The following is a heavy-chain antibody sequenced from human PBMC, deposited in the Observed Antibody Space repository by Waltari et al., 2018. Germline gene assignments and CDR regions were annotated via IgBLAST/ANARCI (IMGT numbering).Heavy chain of an antibody. V-gene: IGHV3-30*02. D-gene: IGHD6-6*01. J-gene: IGHJ4*02. CDR3: AKDKLKRSSSWGVDY. CDR2: IRKDGSNE. Sequence: QVQLVESGGGVVQPGGSLRLSCAASGFTFSNYGMHWVRQAPGKGLEWVAFIRKDGSNENYVDSVKGRFTISRDNSKNTLYLHINGLRAEDTAVYYCAKDKLKRSSSWGVDYWGQGTQVTVSS. CDR1: GFTFSNYG.